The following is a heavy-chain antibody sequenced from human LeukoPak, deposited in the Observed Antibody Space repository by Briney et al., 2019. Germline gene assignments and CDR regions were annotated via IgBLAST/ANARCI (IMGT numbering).Heavy chain of an antibody. J-gene: IGHJ6*02. CDR2: IIPIFGTA. V-gene: IGHV1-69*13. CDR3: ARVSDYYYYGMDV. CDR1: GGTFSSYA. Sequence: WASVKVSCKASGGTFSSYAISWVRQAPGQGLEWMGGIIPIFGTANYAQKFQGRVTITADESTSTAYMELNSLRSEDTAVYYCARVSDYYYYGMDVWGQGTTVTVSS.